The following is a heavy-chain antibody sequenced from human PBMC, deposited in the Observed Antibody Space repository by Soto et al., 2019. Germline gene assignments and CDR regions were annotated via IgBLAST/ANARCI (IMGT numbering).Heavy chain of an antibody. V-gene: IGHV3-11*01. D-gene: IGHD2-15*01. CDR3: ARDAKRINVVGGNNWFDP. CDR1: GFTFSDYY. J-gene: IGHJ5*02. Sequence: GGSLRLSCAASGFTFSDYYMSWIRQAPGKGLEWVSYISSSGSTIYYADSVKGRFTISRDNAKNSLYLQMNSLRAEDTAVYYCARDAKRINVVGGNNWFDPWGQGTLVTVSS. CDR2: ISSSGSTI.